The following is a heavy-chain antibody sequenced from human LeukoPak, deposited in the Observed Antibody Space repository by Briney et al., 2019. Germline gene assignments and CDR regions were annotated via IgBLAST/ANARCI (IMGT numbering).Heavy chain of an antibody. CDR1: GGSISSYY. CDR2: IYISGST. Sequence: SETLSLTCTVSGGSISSYYWTWIRQPAGKGLEWIGRIYISGSTNYNPSLKSRVTMSVDTSKNQFSLNLTSVTAADTAVYYCATAHGGNPFDYWGQGTLVTVSS. J-gene: IGHJ4*02. D-gene: IGHD4-23*01. V-gene: IGHV4-4*07. CDR3: ATAHGGNPFDY.